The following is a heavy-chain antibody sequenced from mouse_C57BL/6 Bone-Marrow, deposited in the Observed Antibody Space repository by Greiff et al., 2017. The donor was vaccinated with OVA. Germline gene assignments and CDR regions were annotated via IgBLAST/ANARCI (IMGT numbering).Heavy chain of an antibody. V-gene: IGHV1-62-2*01. CDR2: FYPGSGSI. CDR3: ARHKEGNEYSDY. CDR1: GYTFTEYT. Sequence: QVQLKESGAELVKPGASVKLSCKASGYTFTEYTIHWVKQRSGQGLEWIGWFYPGSGSIKYNEKFKDTATLTADKSSSTVYMELSRLTSEDSAVYFYARHKEGNEYSDYWGQGTTLTVSS. J-gene: IGHJ2*01.